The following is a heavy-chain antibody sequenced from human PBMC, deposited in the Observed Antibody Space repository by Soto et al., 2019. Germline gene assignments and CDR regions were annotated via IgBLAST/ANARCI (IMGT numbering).Heavy chain of an antibody. J-gene: IGHJ4*02. Sequence: PGGSLRLSCAASGFPFGDFGMHWLRQAPGKGLEWVAVISHDGSDKFYADSVKARFTISRDNSKSTLYLQMSGLRGEDTAVYYCANGYGSTIWGQGTLVTVSS. CDR2: ISHDGSDK. CDR1: GFPFGDFG. CDR3: ANGYGSTI. V-gene: IGHV3-30*18. D-gene: IGHD3-10*01.